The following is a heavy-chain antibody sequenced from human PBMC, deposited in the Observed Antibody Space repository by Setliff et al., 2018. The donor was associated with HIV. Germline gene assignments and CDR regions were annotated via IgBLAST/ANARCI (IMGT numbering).Heavy chain of an antibody. Sequence: SETLSLTCTLYGASFSGYFWSWIRQPPGKGLEWIGEINHAGSTNFNPSLKMRVTISVDMSKRQFSLHLTSVTAADTAVYFCARRPMVRGFGRYYFDYWGQGTLVTVSS. J-gene: IGHJ4*02. V-gene: IGHV4-34*01. CDR3: ARRPMVRGFGRYYFDY. D-gene: IGHD3-10*01. CDR1: GASFSGYF. CDR2: INHAGST.